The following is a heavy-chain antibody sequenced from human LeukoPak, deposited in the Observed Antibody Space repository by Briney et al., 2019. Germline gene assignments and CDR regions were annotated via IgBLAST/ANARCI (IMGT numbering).Heavy chain of an antibody. J-gene: IGHJ4*02. Sequence: SETLSLTCAVSGGSISSSNWWSWVRQPPGQGLEWIGEIYHSGSTNYNPSLKSRVTISVDTSRNQFSLKLSSVTATDTAVYYCARHSYSSGWEFDYWGQGTLVTVSS. CDR1: GGSISSSNW. V-gene: IGHV4-4*02. CDR2: IYHSGST. D-gene: IGHD6-19*01. CDR3: ARHSYSSGWEFDY.